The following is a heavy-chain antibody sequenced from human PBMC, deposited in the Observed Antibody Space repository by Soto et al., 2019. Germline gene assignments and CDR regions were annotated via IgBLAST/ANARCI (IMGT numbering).Heavy chain of an antibody. J-gene: IGHJ4*02. CDR3: AHRPGSGSYPNYFDY. Sequence: QITFKESGPTLVKPTQTLTLTCTFSGFSLSTSGVGVGWIRQPPGKALEWLALIYWDADKRYSPSLKSRLTITKDTSKNQVVLTMTNMDPVDTATYYCAHRPGSGSYPNYFDYWGQGTLVTVSS. V-gene: IGHV2-5*02. CDR2: IYWDADK. D-gene: IGHD3-10*01. CDR1: GFSLSTSGVG.